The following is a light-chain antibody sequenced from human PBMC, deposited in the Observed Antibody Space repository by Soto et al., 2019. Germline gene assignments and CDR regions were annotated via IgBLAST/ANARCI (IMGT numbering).Light chain of an antibody. J-gene: IGLJ2*01. CDR3: SSFTNNNTPHVV. V-gene: IGLV2-14*01. CDR2: GVY. Sequence: QSALTQPASVSGSPGQSITISCTGTDSDVGGYNYVSWYQQHPDKAPKLMIYGVYNRPSGVSNRFSGSKSGNTAPLTISGLQAEDEADYYCSSFTNNNTPHVVFGGGTKLTVL. CDR1: DSDVGGYNY.